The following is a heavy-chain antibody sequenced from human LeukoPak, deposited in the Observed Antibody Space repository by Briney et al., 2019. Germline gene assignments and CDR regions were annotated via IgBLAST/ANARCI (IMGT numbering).Heavy chain of an antibody. Sequence: GGSLRLSCAASGFTLSSYWMSWVSQPPGKGLEWVANIKQDGREKYYVDSVKGRFTISRDNAKNPLYLQMNSLRGEDTAVYYCASSGSGWYWKSDYWGQGTLVTVSS. CDR1: GFTLSSYW. V-gene: IGHV3-7*01. D-gene: IGHD6-19*01. CDR3: ASSGSGWYWKSDY. J-gene: IGHJ4*02. CDR2: IKQDGREK.